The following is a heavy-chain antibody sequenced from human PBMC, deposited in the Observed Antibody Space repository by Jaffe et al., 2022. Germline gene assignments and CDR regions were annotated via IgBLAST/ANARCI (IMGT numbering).Heavy chain of an antibody. CDR3: ARSRMVRGVRGWEAFDI. V-gene: IGHV1-69*05. Sequence: QVQLVQSGAEVKKPGSSVKVSCKASGGTFSSYAISWVRQAPGQGLEWMGGIIPIFGTANYAQKFQGRVTITTDESTSTAYMELSSLRSEDTAVYYCARSRMVRGVRGWEAFDIWGQGTMVTVSS. CDR1: GGTFSSYA. CDR2: IIPIFGTA. J-gene: IGHJ3*02. D-gene: IGHD3-10*01.